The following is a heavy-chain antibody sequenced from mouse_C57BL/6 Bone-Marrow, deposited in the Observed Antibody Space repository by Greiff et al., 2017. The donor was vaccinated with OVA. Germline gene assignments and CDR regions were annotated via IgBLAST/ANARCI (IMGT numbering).Heavy chain of an antibody. D-gene: IGHD2-3*01. CDR2: IDPSDSYT. CDR3: ARERDDGYPPFAY. J-gene: IGHJ3*01. Sequence: QVQLQQPGAELVKPGASVKLSCKASGYTFTSYWMQWVKQRPGQGLEWIGEIDPSDSYTNYNQKFKGKATLTVDTSSSTAYMQLSSLTSEDSAVYYCARERDDGYPPFAYWGQGTLVTVSA. V-gene: IGHV1-50*01. CDR1: GYTFTSYW.